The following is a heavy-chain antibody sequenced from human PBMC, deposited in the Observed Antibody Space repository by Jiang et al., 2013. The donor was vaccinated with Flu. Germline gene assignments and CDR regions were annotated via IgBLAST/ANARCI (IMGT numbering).Heavy chain of an antibody. V-gene: IGHV1-18*01. CDR2: ISAYNGDT. J-gene: IGHJ3*02. CDR1: GYTFNTYG. Sequence: VESGAEVKKPGASVKVSCKASGYTFNTYGISWVRQAPGQGLEWVGWISAYNGDTQYAQKFQGRVTMTTDTSTSTAYMELKSLRSDDTAVYYCARPNAALYCSSTRCYAASDYDAFDIWGQGTMVTVSS. D-gene: IGHD2-2*01. CDR3: ARPNAALYCSSTRCYAASDYDAFDI.